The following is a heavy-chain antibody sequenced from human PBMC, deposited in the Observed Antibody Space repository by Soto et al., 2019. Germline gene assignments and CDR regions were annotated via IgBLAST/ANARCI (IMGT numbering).Heavy chain of an antibody. D-gene: IGHD3-10*01. CDR3: ARAKFDSWSFYYYGLDV. CDR2: ISHSGSV. V-gene: IGHV4-34*01. CDR1: GGSFSGDF. Sequence: QVQLQQWGAGLLKPSETLSLTCAVYGGSFSGDFWTWVRQSPGKGLEWIGEISHSGSVNYSPSLKSRISISLDTSTNHLSLSLTSVTAAHTAVYYCARAKFDSWSFYYYGLDVWGQGTTVIVSS. J-gene: IGHJ6*02.